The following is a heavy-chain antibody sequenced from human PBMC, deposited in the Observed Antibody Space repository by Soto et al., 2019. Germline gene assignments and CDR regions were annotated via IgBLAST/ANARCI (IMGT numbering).Heavy chain of an antibody. J-gene: IGHJ5*02. CDR2: INHSGST. CDR3: ARGDSSLGLYNWFDP. D-gene: IGHD6-6*01. Sequence: SETLSLTCAVYGGSFSGYYWSWIRQPPGKGLEWIGEINHSGSTNYNPSLKSRVTISVDTSKNQFSLKLSSATAADTAVYYCARGDSSLGLYNWFDPWGQGTLVTVSS. CDR1: GGSFSGYY. V-gene: IGHV4-34*01.